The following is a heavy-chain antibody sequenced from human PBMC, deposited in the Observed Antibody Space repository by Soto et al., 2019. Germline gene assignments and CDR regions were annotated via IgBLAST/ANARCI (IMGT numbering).Heavy chain of an antibody. V-gene: IGHV4-4*02. CDR3: VRGTLWFGESYFDY. CDR2: IYHSGRT. Sequence: QVQLQESGPGLVKPSGTLSLTCAVSSGSISSSNWWSWVRQPPGKGLEWIGEIYHSGRTNYNPALKSRVTISVDKSKNQFSLKLSSVAAADTAVYYCVRGTLWFGESYFDYWGQGTLVTVSS. D-gene: IGHD3-10*01. CDR1: SGSISSSNW. J-gene: IGHJ4*02.